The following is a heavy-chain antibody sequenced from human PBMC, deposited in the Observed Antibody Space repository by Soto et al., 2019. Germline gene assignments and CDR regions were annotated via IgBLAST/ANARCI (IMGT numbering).Heavy chain of an antibody. CDR1: GYSFTSYW. D-gene: IGHD1-26*01. CDR2: IDPSDSYT. V-gene: IGHV5-10-1*01. Sequence: GESLKISCKGSGYSFTSYWISWVRQMPGKGLEWMGRIDPSDSYTNYSPSFPGHVTISADKSISTAYLQWSSLKASDTAMCYCARHPFPHSGSYSFDYWGQGPLVTVS. CDR3: ARHPFPHSGSYSFDY. J-gene: IGHJ4*02.